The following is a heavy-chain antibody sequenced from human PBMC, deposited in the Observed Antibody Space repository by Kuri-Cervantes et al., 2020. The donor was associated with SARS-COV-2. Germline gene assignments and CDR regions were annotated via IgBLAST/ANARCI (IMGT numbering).Heavy chain of an antibody. CDR1: GFTFSSYA. CDR3: ASNLSGYPEYGY. D-gene: IGHD3-22*01. V-gene: IGHV3-30-3*01. CDR2: ISYDGSDK. Sequence: GGFLRLSCAASGFTFSSYAMHWVRQAPGKGLEWVAVISYDGSDKYYADSVKGRFTISRDNSKNTLYLQMNSLRAEDTAVYYCASNLSGYPEYGYWGQGTLVTVSS. J-gene: IGHJ4*02.